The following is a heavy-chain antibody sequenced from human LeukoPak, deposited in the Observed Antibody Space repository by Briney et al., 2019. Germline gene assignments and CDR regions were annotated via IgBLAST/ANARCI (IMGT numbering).Heavy chain of an antibody. CDR3: ARVTEYYDILTGYYY. D-gene: IGHD3-9*01. CDR1: GYTFTGYY. J-gene: IGHJ4*02. V-gene: IGHV1-2*02. CDR2: INPNSGGT. Sequence: GASVKVSCKASGYTFTGYYMHWVRQAPGQGLEWMGWINPNSGGTNYAQKFQGRVTMTTDTSTSTAYMELRSLRSDDTAVYYCARVTEYYDILTGYYYWGQGTLVTVSS.